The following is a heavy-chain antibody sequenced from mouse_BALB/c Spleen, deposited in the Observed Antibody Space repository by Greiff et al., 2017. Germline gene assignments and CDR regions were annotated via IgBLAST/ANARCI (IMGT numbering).Heavy chain of an antibody. CDR1: GFTFSSYA. Sequence: EVQGVESGGGLVKPGGSLKLSCAASGFTFSSYAMSWVRQTPEKRLEWVASISSGGSTYYPDSVKGRFTISRDNARNILYLQMSSLRSEDTAMYYCAREGYDYDPYFDYWGQGTTLTVSS. CDR2: ISSGGST. D-gene: IGHD2-4*01. J-gene: IGHJ2*01. V-gene: IGHV5-6-5*01. CDR3: AREGYDYDPYFDY.